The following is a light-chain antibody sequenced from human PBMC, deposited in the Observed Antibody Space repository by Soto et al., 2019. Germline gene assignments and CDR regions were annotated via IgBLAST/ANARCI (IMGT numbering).Light chain of an antibody. V-gene: IGKV3-15*01. CDR3: QQFYNWPALWT. J-gene: IGKJ1*01. CDR2: GAS. Sequence: EIVLTQSPATLSLSPGERATLSCRASQTISSNLAWYQQKPGQAPRLLIYGASTRATGIPARFSGSGSGTEFTLTISSLQSEDFAVYYCQQFYNWPALWTFGQGTKVEVK. CDR1: QTISSN.